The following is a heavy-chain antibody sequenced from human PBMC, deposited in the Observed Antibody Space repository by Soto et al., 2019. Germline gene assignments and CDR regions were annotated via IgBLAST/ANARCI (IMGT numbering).Heavy chain of an antibody. J-gene: IGHJ3*02. Sequence: EVQLVESGGVLVKPGGSLRLSCAASGFTFSLYSMNWVRQAPGMGLEWVSSISSSSSYIYYRDSVKGRFTISRDNAKNSLYLQMNSLRAEDTAVYYCARDYQHDGIGGKEDAFDIWGQGTMVTVSS. CDR2: ISSSSSYI. CDR3: ARDYQHDGIGGKEDAFDI. D-gene: IGHD3-22*01. V-gene: IGHV3-21*01. CDR1: GFTFSLYS.